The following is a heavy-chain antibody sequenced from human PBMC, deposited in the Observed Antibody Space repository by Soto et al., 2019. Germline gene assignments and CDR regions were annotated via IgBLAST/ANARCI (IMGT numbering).Heavy chain of an antibody. CDR2: IYYDGSNK. CDR1: GFSFSNYG. Sequence: TGGSLRLSCAASGFSFSNYGMHWVRQAPGKGLQWVAVIYYDGSNKDYVDSVKGRFTISRDNSKNTLFLQMNSLRDEDTGIYYCAKARLMYSTGWYPLDHWGQGTPVTVSS. D-gene: IGHD6-19*01. J-gene: IGHJ4*02. V-gene: IGHV3-33*06. CDR3: AKARLMYSTGWYPLDH.